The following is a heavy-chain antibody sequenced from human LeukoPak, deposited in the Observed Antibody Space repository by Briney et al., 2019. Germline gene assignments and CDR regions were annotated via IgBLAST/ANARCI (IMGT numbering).Heavy chain of an antibody. Sequence: SETLSLTCTVSGGSISSSSYYWGWIRQPPGKGLEWIGSIYYSGSTYYNPSLKSRVTISVDTSKNQFSLKLSSVTAADTAVYYCARIGYYYDSSGYLVLGAFDIWGQGTMVTVSS. V-gene: IGHV4-39*01. CDR3: ARIGYYYDSSGYLVLGAFDI. CDR1: GGSISSSSYY. CDR2: IYYSGST. J-gene: IGHJ3*02. D-gene: IGHD3-22*01.